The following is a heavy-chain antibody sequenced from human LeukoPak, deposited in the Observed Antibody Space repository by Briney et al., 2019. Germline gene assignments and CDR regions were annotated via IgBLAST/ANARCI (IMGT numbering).Heavy chain of an antibody. CDR3: ARELEYSTSGAGY. CDR1: GFPFSGYS. CDR2: MSILSGIT. D-gene: IGHD6-6*01. J-gene: IGHJ4*02. Sequence: GGSLRLPCAGSGFPFSGYSMNWVRQTPGKGLEWVSSMSILSGITYYAESVKGRFTVSRDNAKNLLHLQMNSLRVEDTAIYYCARELEYSTSGAGYWGQGTLVTVSS. V-gene: IGHV3-21*01.